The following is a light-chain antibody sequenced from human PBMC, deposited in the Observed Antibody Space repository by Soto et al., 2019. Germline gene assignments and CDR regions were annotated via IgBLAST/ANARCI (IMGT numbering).Light chain of an antibody. CDR1: SSDIGGYNY. CDR3: TSYTSSNTLYV. CDR2: EVN. V-gene: IGLV2-14*01. Sequence: QSVLTQPASVSGSPGQSITISCTGTSSDIGGYNYVSWYQQHPGKAPKVLIFEVNHRPSGVSSRFSASKSGNTASLTISGPQAEDEADYYCTSYTSSNTLYVFGTGTKVTVL. J-gene: IGLJ1*01.